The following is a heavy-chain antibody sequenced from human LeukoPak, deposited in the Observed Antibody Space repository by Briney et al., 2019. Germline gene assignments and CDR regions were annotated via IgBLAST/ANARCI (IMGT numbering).Heavy chain of an antibody. D-gene: IGHD6-6*01. V-gene: IGHV3-23*01. J-gene: IGHJ6*02. CDR2: ISGSGDST. CDR3: ARDRDCSSSSGYYYYYGMDV. Sequence: GGSLRLSCAASGFTFSSYAMSWVRQAPGKGLEWVSAISGSGDSTYYADSVKGRFTISRDNSKNTLYLQMNSLRAEDTAVYYCARDRDCSSSSGYYYYYGMDVWGQGTTVTVSS. CDR1: GFTFSSYA.